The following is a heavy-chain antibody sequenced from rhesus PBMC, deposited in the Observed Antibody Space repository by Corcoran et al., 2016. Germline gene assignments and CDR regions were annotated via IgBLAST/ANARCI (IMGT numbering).Heavy chain of an antibody. J-gene: IGHJ4*01. CDR1: GYSFTSYW. CDR2: IDPSDSES. CDR3: AKGGWGGLFDY. Sequence: EVQLVQSGAEVKRPGESLKISCKTSGYSFTSYWISWVRQMPGKGLEWLGAIDPSDSESRYNPSFQGQVTISADKSISTAYLQWSRLKASDTATYYCAKGGWGGLFDYWGQGVLVTVSS. D-gene: IGHD3-34*01. V-gene: IGHV5-20*01.